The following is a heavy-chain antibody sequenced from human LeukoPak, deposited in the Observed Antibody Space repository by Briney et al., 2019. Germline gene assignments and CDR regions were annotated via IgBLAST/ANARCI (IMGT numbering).Heavy chain of an antibody. V-gene: IGHV3-33*01. CDR1: GFTFSSYG. D-gene: IGHD1-26*01. CDR2: IWYDGSNK. CDR3: ARSVGATTDWFDP. J-gene: IGHJ5*02. Sequence: GGSLRLSCAASGFTFSSYGMYWVRQAPGKGLEWVAVIWYDGSNKYYGDSVRGRFTISRDNSTNMLYLERNSLRGEDTAVYYCARSVGATTDWFDPWGQGTQVIVSS.